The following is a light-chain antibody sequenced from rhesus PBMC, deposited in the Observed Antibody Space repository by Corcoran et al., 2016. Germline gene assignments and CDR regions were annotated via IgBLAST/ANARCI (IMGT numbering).Light chain of an antibody. J-gene: IGKJ3*01. CDR3: QQHDDSPFT. CDR2: RSS. V-gene: IGKV1-69*01. Sequence: DIQMTQSPSSLSASVGDRVTITCRASRGISNGLAWYQQKPGEAPKLLIYRSSNLEPGVPSRFSGSGSRTDFSLSISSLQPEDVTTYYCQQHDDSPFTFGPETKLDIK. CDR1: RGISNG.